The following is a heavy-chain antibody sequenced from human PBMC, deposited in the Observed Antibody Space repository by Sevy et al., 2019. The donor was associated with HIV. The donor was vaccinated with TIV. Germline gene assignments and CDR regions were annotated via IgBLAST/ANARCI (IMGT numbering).Heavy chain of an antibody. D-gene: IGHD1-26*01. CDR3: ATSGSYSLNWFDP. J-gene: IGHJ5*02. V-gene: IGHV4-39*01. CDR1: GGSISSSSYY. Sequence: SETLSLTCTVSGGSISSSSYYWGWIRQPPGKGLEWIGSIYYSGSTYYNPSLKSRVTISVETSKNQFSLKLSSVTAADTAVYYCATSGSYSLNWFDPWGQGTLVTVSS. CDR2: IYYSGST.